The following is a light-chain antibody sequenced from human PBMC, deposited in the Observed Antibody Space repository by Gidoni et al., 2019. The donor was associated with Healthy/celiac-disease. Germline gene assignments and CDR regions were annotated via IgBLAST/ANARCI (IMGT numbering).Light chain of an antibody. Sequence: DIQMPQSPSSLTASVGDRLSITCRASQGISNYLAWYQQKPGKVPKLLIYAASTLQSGVPSRFSGSGSGTDFTLTISSLQPEDVATYCCRGNTFGQGTRLEIK. CDR2: AAS. CDR1: QGISNY. V-gene: IGKV1-27*01. J-gene: IGKJ5*01. CDR3: RGNT.